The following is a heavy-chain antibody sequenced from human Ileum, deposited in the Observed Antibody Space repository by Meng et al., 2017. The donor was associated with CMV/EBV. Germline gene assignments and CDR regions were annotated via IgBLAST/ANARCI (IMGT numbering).Heavy chain of an antibody. J-gene: IGHJ4*02. D-gene: IGHD2-21*02. V-gene: IGHV4-39*06. Sequence: LQLQQSGPGLVKPAAPLSLSRTVAGGSITHSDYCWDRPPQGPGMERMWSSNINDSTSYYYSPHSQSTITITAATTNLPLTLTTTTATDAAADYYSCARATLTRDTDYWGQGTLVTVSS. CDR3: ARATLTRDTDY. CDR2: INDSTSY. CDR1: GGSITHSDYC.